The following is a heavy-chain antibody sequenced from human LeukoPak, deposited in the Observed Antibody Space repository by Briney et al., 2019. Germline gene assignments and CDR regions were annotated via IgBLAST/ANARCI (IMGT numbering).Heavy chain of an antibody. V-gene: IGHV3-30*04. Sequence: GGSLRLSCAASGFAFSINAMHWVRQAPGKGLEWVAVISYDGSNKYYADSVKGRFTISRDNSKNTLYLQMNSLRPEDTAVYYCARDAEMATTYYFDYWGQGTLVTVSS. J-gene: IGHJ4*02. CDR3: ARDAEMATTYYFDY. CDR2: ISYDGSNK. CDR1: GFAFSINA. D-gene: IGHD5-24*01.